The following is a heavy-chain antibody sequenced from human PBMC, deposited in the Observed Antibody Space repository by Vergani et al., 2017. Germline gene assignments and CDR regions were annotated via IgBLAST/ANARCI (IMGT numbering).Heavy chain of an antibody. CDR1: GSTFSSYG. CDR3: AKWPYGSGGYYYYGMDV. J-gene: IGHJ6*02. CDR2: ISGSGGST. Sequence: EVQLLESGGGLVQPGGSLRLSCAAFGSTFSSYGMSWVRQAPGKGLEWVSSISGSGGSTYYADPVKGRFTISRYKSKNTLYLEMNTLRGEDTSVYYCAKWPYGSGGYYYYGMDVWGQGTTVTVSS. V-gene: IGHV3-23*01. D-gene: IGHD3-10*01.